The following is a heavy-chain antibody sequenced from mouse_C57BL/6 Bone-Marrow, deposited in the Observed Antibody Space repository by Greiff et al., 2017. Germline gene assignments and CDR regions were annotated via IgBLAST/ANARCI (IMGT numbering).Heavy chain of an antibody. D-gene: IGHD1-1*01. CDR2: INPSTGGT. CDR3: ARSAGTLFDY. Sequence: VQLQQSGPELVKPGASVKISCKASGYSFTGYYMNWVKQSPEKSLEWIGEINPSTGGTTYNQKFKAKATLTVDKSSSTACMQLKSLTSEDSAVYYCARSAGTLFDYWGQGTTLTVSS. J-gene: IGHJ2*01. CDR1: GYSFTGYY. V-gene: IGHV1-42*01.